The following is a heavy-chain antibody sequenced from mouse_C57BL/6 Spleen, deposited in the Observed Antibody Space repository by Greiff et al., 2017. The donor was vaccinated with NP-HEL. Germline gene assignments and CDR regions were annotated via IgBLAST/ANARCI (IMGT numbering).Heavy chain of an antibody. CDR2: IYPGDGDT. D-gene: IGHD3-1*01. J-gene: IGHJ2*01. Sequence: VQLQESGPELVKPGASVKISCKASGYAFSSSWMNWVKQRPGKGLEWIGRIYPGDGDTNYNGKFKGKATLTADKSSSTAYMQLSSLTSEDSAVYFCARSGWKDYFDYWGQGTTLTVSS. CDR1: GYAFSSSW. CDR3: ARSGWKDYFDY. V-gene: IGHV1-82*01.